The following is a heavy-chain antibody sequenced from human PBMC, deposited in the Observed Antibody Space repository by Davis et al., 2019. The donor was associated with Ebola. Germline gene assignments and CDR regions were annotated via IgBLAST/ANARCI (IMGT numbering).Heavy chain of an antibody. CDR2: INPSGGST. CDR3: ARDEYYDSSGYGPYYYGMDV. V-gene: IGHV1-46*01. CDR1: GYTFTSYY. Sequence: AASVKVSCKASGYTFTSYYMHWVRQAPGQGLEWMGIINPSGGSTSYAQKFQGRVTMTRDTSMSTVYMELSSLRSEDTAVYYCARDEYYDSSGYGPYYYGMDVWGQGTTVTVSS. J-gene: IGHJ6*02. D-gene: IGHD3-22*01.